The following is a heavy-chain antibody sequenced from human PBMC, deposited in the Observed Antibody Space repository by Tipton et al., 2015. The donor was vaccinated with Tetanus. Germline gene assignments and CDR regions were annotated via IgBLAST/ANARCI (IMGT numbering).Heavy chain of an antibody. V-gene: IGHV1-18*01. D-gene: IGHD1-1*01. CDR1: GGTFTNYA. CDR2: INTDKGST. J-gene: IGHJ4*02. CDR3: ARGGTMDY. Sequence: QSGPEVKKPGSSVKVSCKASGGTFTNYALSWVRQAPGQGPEWMGWINTDKGSTNYAQNLQGRVIMTTDTSTLTAYMELRSLRSDDTAVYYCARGGTMDYWGQGTLVTVSS.